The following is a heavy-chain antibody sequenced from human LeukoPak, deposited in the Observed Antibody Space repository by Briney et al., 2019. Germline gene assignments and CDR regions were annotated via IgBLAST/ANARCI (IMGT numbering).Heavy chain of an antibody. Sequence: PSETLSLTCTVSGGSISSSSYYWGWIRQPPGKGLEWIGSIYYSGSTYYNPSLKSRVTISVDTSKNQFSLKLSSVTAADTAVYYCARGHPPGEGLTSYYYMDVWGKGTTVTVSS. D-gene: IGHD2-21*01. CDR3: ARGHPPGEGLTSYYYMDV. V-gene: IGHV4-39*01. CDR2: IYYSGST. CDR1: GGSISSSSYY. J-gene: IGHJ6*03.